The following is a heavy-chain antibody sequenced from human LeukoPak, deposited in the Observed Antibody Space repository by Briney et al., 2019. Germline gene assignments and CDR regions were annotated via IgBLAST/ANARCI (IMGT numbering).Heavy chain of an antibody. D-gene: IGHD5-18*01. CDR3: ARIQLWPLHYFDY. CDR1: GGSFSDYY. CDR2: INHSGDT. J-gene: IGHJ4*02. V-gene: IGHV4-34*01. Sequence: SETLSLTCAVYGGSFSDYYWSWIRQPPGKGLEWIGEINHSGDTKYNPTLKSRVTISVDTSKNQFSLKVSSVTAADTAVYYCARIQLWPLHYFDYWGQGTLVTVSS.